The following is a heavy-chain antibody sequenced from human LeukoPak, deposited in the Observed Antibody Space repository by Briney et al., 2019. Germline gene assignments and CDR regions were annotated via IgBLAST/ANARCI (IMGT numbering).Heavy chain of an antibody. J-gene: IGHJ4*02. CDR1: GGSISSSSYY. CDR2: IYYSGST. D-gene: IGHD6-6*01. V-gene: IGHV4-39*01. CDR3: ARQSIAARPSNNLDY. Sequence: SETLSLTCTVSGGSISSSSYYWGWIRQPPGKGLEWIGSIYYSGSTYYNPSLKSRVTISVDTSKNQFSLKLSSVTAADTAVYYCARQSIAARPSNNLDYWGQGTLVTVSP.